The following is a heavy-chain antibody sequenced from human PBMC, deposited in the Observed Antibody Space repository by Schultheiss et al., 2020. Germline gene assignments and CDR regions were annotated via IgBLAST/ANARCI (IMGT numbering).Heavy chain of an antibody. CDR3: STSSIAAGDWFDP. J-gene: IGHJ5*02. CDR1: GGSISSSSYY. D-gene: IGHD6-6*01. Sequence: SETLSLTCTVSGGSISSSSYYWGWIRQPPGKGLEWIGYIYYSGSTNYNPSLKSRVTISVDTSKNQFSLKLSSVTAADTAVYYCSTSSIAAGDWFDPWGQGTLVTVSS. V-gene: IGHV4-61*05. CDR2: IYYSGST.